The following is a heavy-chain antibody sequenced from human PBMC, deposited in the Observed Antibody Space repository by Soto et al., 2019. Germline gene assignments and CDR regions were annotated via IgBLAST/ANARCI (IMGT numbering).Heavy chain of an antibody. Sequence: EVQLVESGGGLVKPGGSQRLSCSASGFPFSTYTMYWVRQAPGKGLEWVSSITSSSSRNIFYADSVKGRFTISRDNANNMIFLQMNNLRVEDTAVYYCARDDPVFGAIPRMDIWGHGTTVTVSS. V-gene: IGHV3-21*02. CDR1: GFPFSTYT. CDR3: ARDDPVFGAIPRMDI. J-gene: IGHJ6*02. D-gene: IGHD3-3*01. CDR2: ITSSSSRNI.